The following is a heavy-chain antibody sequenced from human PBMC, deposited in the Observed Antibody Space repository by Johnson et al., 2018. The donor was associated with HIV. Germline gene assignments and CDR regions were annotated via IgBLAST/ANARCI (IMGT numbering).Heavy chain of an antibody. J-gene: IGHJ3*02. CDR3: ANLFRGDWGFDAFDI. CDR2: ISWNSGSI. D-gene: IGHD7-27*01. CDR1: EFTFSNYA. V-gene: IGHV3-9*01. Sequence: VQLVESGGGVVQPGRSLRLSCAASEFTFSNYAMHWVRQAPGKGLEWVSGISWNSGSIGYADSVKGRFTISRDNAKNSLYLQMNSLRAEDTALYYCANLFRGDWGFDAFDIWGQGTMVTVSS.